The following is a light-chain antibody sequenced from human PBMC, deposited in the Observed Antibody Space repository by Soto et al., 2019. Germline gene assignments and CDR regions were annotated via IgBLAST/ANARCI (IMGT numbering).Light chain of an antibody. CDR1: QPIADY. CDR3: EQTYKSPQT. V-gene: IGKV1-39*01. Sequence: DIQLTQSPSSLSASIGDRVTITCRTSQPIADYLNWYQQKLGKAPKLLIYAASTLQSGVPSRFSGSGSGTDFTLTITSLQPDDFATYYCEQTYKSPQTFGPGTTVDFK. J-gene: IGKJ1*01. CDR2: AAS.